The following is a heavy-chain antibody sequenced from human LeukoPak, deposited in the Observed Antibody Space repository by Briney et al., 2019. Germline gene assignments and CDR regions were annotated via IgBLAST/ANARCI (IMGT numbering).Heavy chain of an antibody. J-gene: IGHJ4*02. Sequence: PSETLSLTCTVSGGSISSYYWSWIRQPPGKGLEWNGYIYYSGSTNHNPSPKSRVTISVDTSKKQFSLKLSSVTAAYTAVYYCARGELRVGATAFDYWGQGTLVTVSS. CDR1: GGSISSYY. V-gene: IGHV4-59*01. CDR2: IYYSGST. CDR3: ARGELRVGATAFDY. D-gene: IGHD1-26*01.